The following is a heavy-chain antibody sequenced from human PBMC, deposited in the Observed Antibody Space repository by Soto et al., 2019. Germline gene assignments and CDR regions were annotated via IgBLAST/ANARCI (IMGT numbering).Heavy chain of an antibody. V-gene: IGHV3-30-3*01. D-gene: IGHD6-19*01. J-gene: IGHJ4*02. CDR1: RFTFSSYA. CDR3: ARAVAVHADFDY. CDR2: IXYDGSXK. Sequence: XXSLRLSCAASRFTFSSYAMHWVRQAPGKGLEWVAVIXYDGSXKYYADSVKGXXTISRDNXXNTLSLQMNSLGAEDTAVYYCARAVAVHADFDYWGQGTLVTVSS.